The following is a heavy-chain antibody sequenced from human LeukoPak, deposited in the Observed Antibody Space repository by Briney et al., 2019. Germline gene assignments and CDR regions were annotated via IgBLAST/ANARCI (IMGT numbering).Heavy chain of an antibody. CDR1: GGSISSYY. J-gene: IGHJ4*02. Sequence: SETLSLTCTVSGGSISSYYWGWIRQPPGKGLEWIGSIYYSGSTYYNPSLKSRVTISVDTSKNQFSLKLSSVTAADTAVYYCASGHYSSSSYYWGQGTLVTVSS. CDR2: IYYSGST. CDR3: ASGHYSSSSYY. V-gene: IGHV4-39*07. D-gene: IGHD6-13*01.